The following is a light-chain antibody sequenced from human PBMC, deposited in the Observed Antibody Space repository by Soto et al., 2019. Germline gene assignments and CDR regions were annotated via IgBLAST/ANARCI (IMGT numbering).Light chain of an antibody. V-gene: IGKV3D-20*01. CDR2: DAS. J-gene: IGKJ5*01. Sequence: EIVLTQSPASRSFAPGERATLSCGSSQSVSSSYLAWYQQKPGLAPRLLIYDASSRATGIPDRFSGSGSGTDFTLTISRLEPEDFAVYYCQQYGSSGITFGQGTRLEI. CDR3: QQYGSSGIT. CDR1: QSVSSSY.